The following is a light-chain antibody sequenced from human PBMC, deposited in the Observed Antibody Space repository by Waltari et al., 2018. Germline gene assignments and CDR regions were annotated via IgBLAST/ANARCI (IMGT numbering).Light chain of an antibody. CDR3: QQSYSTPRT. J-gene: IGKJ2*02. CDR1: QSISSY. Sequence: DIQMTQSPSSLSASVGDRVTITCRASQSISSYLNWYQQKPGKAPKLQIYAASSLQSGVPSRCSGSGSGTEFTLTNSSLQPEDFATYYCQQSYSTPRTFGQGTKLEIK. V-gene: IGKV1-39*01. CDR2: AAS.